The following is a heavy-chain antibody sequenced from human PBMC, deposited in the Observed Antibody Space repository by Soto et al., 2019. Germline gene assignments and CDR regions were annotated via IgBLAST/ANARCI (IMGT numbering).Heavy chain of an antibody. D-gene: IGHD1-26*01. CDR2: ISGSGGST. V-gene: IGHV3-23*01. CDR3: AKCIPPLIVGITPTLVYFEY. J-gene: IGHJ4*02. Sequence: GGSLRLSCAASGFTFSSYAMSWVRQAPGKGLEWVSVISGSGGSTYYADSVKGRFTISRDNSKNTLYLQMNSLRAEDTAVYYCAKCIPPLIVGITPTLVYFEYWGQGTLVTVSS. CDR1: GFTFSSYA.